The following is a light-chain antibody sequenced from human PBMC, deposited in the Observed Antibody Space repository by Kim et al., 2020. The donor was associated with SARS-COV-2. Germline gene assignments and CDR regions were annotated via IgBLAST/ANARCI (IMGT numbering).Light chain of an antibody. CDR3: QQYETWPYT. Sequence: VSPGERVTLSCRASESIRNNLAWYQQGPGQAPRLLISGASTRAPGAPARFSGSGSGTDFTLTISSPQSEDFAVYYCQQYETWPYTFGQGTKLEI. J-gene: IGKJ2*01. V-gene: IGKV3-15*01. CDR2: GAS. CDR1: ESIRNN.